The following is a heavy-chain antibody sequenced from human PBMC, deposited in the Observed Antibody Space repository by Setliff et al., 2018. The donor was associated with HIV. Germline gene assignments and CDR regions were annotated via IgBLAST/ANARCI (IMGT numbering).Heavy chain of an antibody. Sequence: PSETLSLTCTVSGGSISSYYWSWIRQPPGKGLEWIGYIYYSGSTNYNPSLKSRVTISVDTSKNQFSLKLSSVTAADTAVYYCARDPMYSSSGGLFDYWGQGTLVTVSS. J-gene: IGHJ4*02. D-gene: IGHD6-6*01. CDR1: GGSISSYY. V-gene: IGHV4-59*12. CDR3: ARDPMYSSSGGLFDY. CDR2: IYYSGST.